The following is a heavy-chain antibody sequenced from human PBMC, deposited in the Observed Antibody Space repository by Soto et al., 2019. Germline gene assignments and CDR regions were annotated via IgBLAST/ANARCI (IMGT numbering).Heavy chain of an antibody. V-gene: IGHV1-18*04. D-gene: IGHD3-16*01. CDR2: INPYSANT. Sequence: ASVKVSCKTSGYTFTNHGINWVRQAPGQGLEWMGWINPYSANTNYAQKLQGRVTMTTDTSTSTAYMGLRSLTSDDTAVYYCARDRVAGIWGDAFDIWGQGTMVTVSS. J-gene: IGHJ3*02. CDR1: GYTFTNHG. CDR3: ARDRVAGIWGDAFDI.